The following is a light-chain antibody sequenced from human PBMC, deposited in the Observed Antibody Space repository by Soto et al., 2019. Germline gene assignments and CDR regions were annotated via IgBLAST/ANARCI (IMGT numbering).Light chain of an antibody. CDR1: SSDVGGYNY. CDR2: DVT. Sequence: QSVLAQRRSVSGSPGQSVTISCTGTSSDVGGYNYVSWYQQHPGKAPKLMIYDVTTRPSGVPDRFSGSKSGNTASLTISGLQAEDEADYYCSSHAGSSVVFGTGTKVTVL. V-gene: IGLV2-11*01. CDR3: SSHAGSSVV. J-gene: IGLJ1*01.